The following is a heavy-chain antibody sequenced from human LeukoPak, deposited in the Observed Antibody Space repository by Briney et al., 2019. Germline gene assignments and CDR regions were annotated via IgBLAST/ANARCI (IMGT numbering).Heavy chain of an antibody. J-gene: IGHJ4*02. D-gene: IGHD3-10*01. CDR2: IYHTGST. CDR3: ARVPTGSYSIDY. Sequence: PSETLSLTCTVSGASISNYYWSWIRQPPGKGLEWIGYIYHTGSTNYNPSLKSRVTISVDTSKNQFSLKLSSVTAADTAVYFCARVPTGSYSIDYWGQGTLVTVSS. V-gene: IGHV4-59*01. CDR1: GASISNYY.